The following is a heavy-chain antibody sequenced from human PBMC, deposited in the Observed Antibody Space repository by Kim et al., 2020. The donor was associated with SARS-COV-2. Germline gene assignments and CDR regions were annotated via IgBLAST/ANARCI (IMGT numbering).Heavy chain of an antibody. CDR2: IYYSGST. D-gene: IGHD3-22*01. CDR1: GGSISSGGYY. CDR3: AGGDDSSTPFDY. J-gene: IGHJ4*02. Sequence: SETLSLTCTVSGGSISSGGYYWSWIRQHPGKGLEWIGYIYYSGSTYYNPSLKSRVTISVDTSKNQFSLKLSSVTAADTAVYYCAGGDDSSTPFDYWGQGTLVTVSS. V-gene: IGHV4-31*03.